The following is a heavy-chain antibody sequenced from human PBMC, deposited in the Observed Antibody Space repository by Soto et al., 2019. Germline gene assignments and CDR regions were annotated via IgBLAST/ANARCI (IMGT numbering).Heavy chain of an antibody. CDR2: INHLGSI. D-gene: IGHD2-21*01. V-gene: IGHV4-34*01. Sequence: SETLSLTCVVSGGSLSDYFWSWIRQPPGMALEWIGEINHLGSINYNPSLKSRATMSVDTSKNQFSLTLNSVTAADTATYYCARGGISHWAYFYYMDVWDRGTTVTVSS. CDR3: ARGGISHWAYFYYMDV. J-gene: IGHJ6*03. CDR1: GGSLSDYF.